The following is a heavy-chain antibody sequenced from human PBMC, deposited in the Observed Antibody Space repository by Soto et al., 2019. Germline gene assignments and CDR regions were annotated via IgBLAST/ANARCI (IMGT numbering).Heavy chain of an antibody. Sequence: GASVNVSCKASGGTFSSYTISWVRQAPGQGLEWMGRIIPILGIANYAQKFQGRVTITADKSTSTAYMELSSLRSEDTAVYYCASPSTTVTTSYYMDVWGKGTTVTVSS. D-gene: IGHD4-17*01. J-gene: IGHJ6*03. CDR1: GGTFSSYT. CDR3: ASPSTTVTTSYYMDV. CDR2: IIPILGIA. V-gene: IGHV1-69*02.